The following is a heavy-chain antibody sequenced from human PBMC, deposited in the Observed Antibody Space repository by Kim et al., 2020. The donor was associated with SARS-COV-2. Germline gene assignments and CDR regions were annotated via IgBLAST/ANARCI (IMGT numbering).Heavy chain of an antibody. J-gene: IGHJ4*02. Sequence: GGSLRLSCAASGFTFSSYAMSWVRQAPGKGLEWVSAISGSGGSTYYADSVKGRFTISRDNSKNTLYLQMNSLRAEDTAVYYCAKDSLIGEGVVVTAIYYFDYWGQGTLVTVSS. D-gene: IGHD2-21*02. CDR2: ISGSGGST. CDR1: GFTFSSYA. CDR3: AKDSLIGEGVVVTAIYYFDY. V-gene: IGHV3-23*01.